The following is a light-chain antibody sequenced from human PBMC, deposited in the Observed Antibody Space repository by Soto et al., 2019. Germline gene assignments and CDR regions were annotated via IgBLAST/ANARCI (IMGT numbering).Light chain of an antibody. CDR1: QSISST. J-gene: IGKJ1*01. CDR2: GAS. CDR3: QQYHDFWT. V-gene: IGKV3-15*01. Sequence: EIVLTQSPATLSVSPGERATLSCRASQSISSTLAWYQQRPGQAPRLLIYGASTRATGIPARFSGSGSGTDFTLTISSLQSEDFAVYYCQQYHDFWTFGQGTKVEIK.